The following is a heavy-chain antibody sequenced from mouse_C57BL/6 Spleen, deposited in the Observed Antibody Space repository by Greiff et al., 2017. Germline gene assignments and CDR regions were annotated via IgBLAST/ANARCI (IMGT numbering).Heavy chain of an antibody. D-gene: IGHD1-1*01. CDR3: ARYMGDYGSSYSYYAMDY. Sequence: EVQRVESGGGLVQPGGSLSLSCAASGFTFTDYYMSWVRQPPGKALEWLGFIRNKANGYTTEYSASVKGRFTISRDNSQSILYLQMNALRAEDSATYYCARYMGDYGSSYSYYAMDYWGQGTSVTVSS. V-gene: IGHV7-3*01. CDR1: GFTFTDYY. CDR2: IRNKANGYTT. J-gene: IGHJ4*01.